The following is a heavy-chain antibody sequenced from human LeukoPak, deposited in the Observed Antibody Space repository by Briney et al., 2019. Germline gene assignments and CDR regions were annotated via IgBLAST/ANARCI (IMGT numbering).Heavy chain of an antibody. CDR3: ARGVREKNRGFLLYYYYYYMDV. CDR2: ITPSGDT. CDR1: GESFSGYY. J-gene: IGHJ6*03. D-gene: IGHD3-10*01. V-gene: IGHV4-34*01. Sequence: SETLSLTSAVYGESFSGYYWTWIRQPPGKGREGMGEITPSGDTNYNPSLTSQVTKSVTRSKNQFSLKLGSVAAEDTAVYYCARGVREKNRGFLLYYYYYYMDVWGKGPTVAISS.